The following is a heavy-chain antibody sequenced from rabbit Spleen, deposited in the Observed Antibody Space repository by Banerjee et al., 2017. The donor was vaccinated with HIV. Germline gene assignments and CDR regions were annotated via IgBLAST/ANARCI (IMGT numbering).Heavy chain of an antibody. Sequence: QEQLVESGGGLVQPEGSLTLTCKASGIDFSSYNFICWVRQAPAKGLEWIACIDIGSRDFTYYASWAKGRFIISKTSSTTVTLQMTSLTVADTATYFCARDTGSSFSTYGMDLWGPGTLVTVS. D-gene: IGHD8-1*01. CDR1: GIDFSSYNF. V-gene: IGHV1S45*01. CDR2: IDIGSRDFT. J-gene: IGHJ6*01. CDR3: ARDTGSSFSTYGMDL.